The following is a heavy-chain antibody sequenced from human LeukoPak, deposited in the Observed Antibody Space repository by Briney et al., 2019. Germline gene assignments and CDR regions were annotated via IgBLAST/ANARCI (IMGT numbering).Heavy chain of an antibody. CDR1: GFTFTSSA. CDR3: AAEDFWSGGVTSY. J-gene: IGHJ4*02. D-gene: IGHD3-3*01. V-gene: IGHV1-58*02. CDR2: IVVGSGNT. Sequence: ASVKVSCKASGFTFTSSAMQWVRQARGQRLEWIGWIVVGSGNTNYAQKLQERVTITRDMSTSTAYMELSSLRSEDTAVYYCAAEDFWSGGVTSYWGQGTLVTVSS.